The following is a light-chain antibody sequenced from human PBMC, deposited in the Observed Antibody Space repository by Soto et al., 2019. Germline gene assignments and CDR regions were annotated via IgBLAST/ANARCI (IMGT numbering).Light chain of an antibody. V-gene: IGLV2-14*01. J-gene: IGLJ3*02. Sequence: QSALTPPASVSGSPGQSITISCTGTSSDVGGYNHVSWYQQHPGKAPKLIIYEVRNRPSGVSNRLSGSKSGNKASLTISGLQADDEADYYCFSYPIRSIRVFGGGPKLTV. CDR1: SSDVGGYNH. CDR2: EVR. CDR3: FSYPIRSIRV.